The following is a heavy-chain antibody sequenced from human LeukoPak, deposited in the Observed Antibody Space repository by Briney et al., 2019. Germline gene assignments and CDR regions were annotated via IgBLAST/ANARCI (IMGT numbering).Heavy chain of an antibody. D-gene: IGHD1-1*01. Sequence: PGGSLRLSCAASGFTVSSNYRSWVRQAPGKGLEWVSVIYSGGSTYYADSVKGRFTIPRDNSKNTLYLQMNSLRAEDTAVYYCARGVNELPADYWGQGTLVTVSS. V-gene: IGHV3-53*01. CDR3: ARGVNELPADY. J-gene: IGHJ4*02. CDR2: IYSGGST. CDR1: GFTVSSNY.